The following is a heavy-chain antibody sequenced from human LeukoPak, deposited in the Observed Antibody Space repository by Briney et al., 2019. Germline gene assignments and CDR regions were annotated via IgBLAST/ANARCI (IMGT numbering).Heavy chain of an antibody. V-gene: IGHV4-59*01. Sequence: SGTLSLTCTVSGGSISSYYWSWIRQPPGKGLEWIGYIYYSGSTNYNPSLKSRVTISVDTSKNQFSLKLSSVTAADTAVYYCARGAATAATPFDYWGQGTLVTVSS. CDR1: GGSISSYY. CDR2: IYYSGST. J-gene: IGHJ4*02. D-gene: IGHD2-2*02. CDR3: ARGAATAATPFDY.